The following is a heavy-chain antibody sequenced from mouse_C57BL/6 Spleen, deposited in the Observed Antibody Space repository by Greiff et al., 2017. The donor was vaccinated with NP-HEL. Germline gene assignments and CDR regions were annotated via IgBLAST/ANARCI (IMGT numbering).Heavy chain of an antibody. CDR1: GYTFTSYW. CDR3: AREGDGPPWAMDY. D-gene: IGHD2-3*01. J-gene: IGHJ4*01. V-gene: IGHV1-61*01. CDR2: IYPSDSET. Sequence: VQLQQPGAELVRPGSSVKLSCKASGYTFTSYWMDWVKQRPGQGLEWIGNIYPSDSETHYNQKFKDKATLTVDKSSSTAYMQLSSLTSEDSAVYDCAREGDGPPWAMDYWGQGTSVTVSS.